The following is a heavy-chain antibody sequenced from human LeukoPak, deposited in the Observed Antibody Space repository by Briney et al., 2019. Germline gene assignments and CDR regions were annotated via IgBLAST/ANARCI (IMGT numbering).Heavy chain of an antibody. CDR1: GYTFTSYA. Sequence: ASVKVSCKASGYTFTSYAMHWVRQAPGQRLEWMGWINAGNGNTKYSQKFQGRVTITRDTSTSTAYMELSSLRSEDTAVYYCARHLTALDYGDYYNWFAPSGEGTLVTASS. CDR3: ARHLTALDYGDYYNWFAP. J-gene: IGHJ5*02. CDR2: INAGNGNT. V-gene: IGHV1-3*01. D-gene: IGHD4-17*01.